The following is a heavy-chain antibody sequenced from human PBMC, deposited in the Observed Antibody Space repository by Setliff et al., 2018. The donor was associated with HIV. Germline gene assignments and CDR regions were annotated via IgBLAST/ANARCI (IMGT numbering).Heavy chain of an antibody. D-gene: IGHD2-15*01. CDR2: IHDSGSA. J-gene: IGHJ5*02. CDR3: ARGGASSKWFDP. CDR1: GAPLSSYY. Sequence: KTSETLSLTCTVSGAPLSSYYLNWIRQSPGKGLEWIAWIHDSGSANYNPSLKSRVTISLDKSKNQFALNLTSVTAADSAVYYCARGGASSKWFDPWGQGTLVTVS. V-gene: IGHV4-59*01.